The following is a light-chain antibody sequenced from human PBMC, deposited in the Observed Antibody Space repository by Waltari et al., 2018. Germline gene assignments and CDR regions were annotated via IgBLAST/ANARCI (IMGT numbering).Light chain of an antibody. CDR1: SGDFVRWNF. CDR2: DVS. Sequence: QSALPQPASVSGSPGQSIPIPCPGTSGDFVRWNFFSWYQQQSGKAPKLIIYDVSSRPSGFSSRFSGSKYANTASLTISGLQADDEADYFCGSYRGGSILVFGGGTTLTVL. CDR3: GSYRGGSILV. J-gene: IGLJ3*02. V-gene: IGLV2-14*03.